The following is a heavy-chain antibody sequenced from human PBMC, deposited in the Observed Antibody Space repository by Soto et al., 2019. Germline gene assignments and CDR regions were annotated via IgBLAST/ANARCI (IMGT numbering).Heavy chain of an antibody. J-gene: IGHJ6*02. D-gene: IGHD3-3*01. CDR3: ARDLLHYDFWSGYSAYFYYGMDV. V-gene: IGHV3-48*03. CDR1: GFTFSSYE. CDR2: ISDSGGTV. Sequence: PGGSLRLSXAASGFTFSSYEMNWVRQAPGQGLERVSYISDSGGTVYYADSVKGRFTVSRDNAQNSVYLQMNSLRTEDTAVYYCARDLLHYDFWSGYSAYFYYGMDVWGPGTTVTVSS.